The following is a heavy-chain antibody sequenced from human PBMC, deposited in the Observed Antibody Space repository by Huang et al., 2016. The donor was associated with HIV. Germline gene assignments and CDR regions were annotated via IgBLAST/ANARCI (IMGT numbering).Heavy chain of an antibody. D-gene: IGHD6-13*01. CDR1: GGSISSYY. CDR2: IHYRGST. J-gene: IGHJ6*02. Sequence: QVQLQESGPGLVKPSETLSLTCTVSGGSISSYYWSWIRQPPGKGLEWIGDIHYRGSTNYNPSIKSRVTTSVDTSKNQFFLKLSSVTAADTAVYYCARGGPYSRDYYYYGMDVWGQGTTVTVSS. CDR3: ARGGPYSRDYYYYGMDV. V-gene: IGHV4-59*01.